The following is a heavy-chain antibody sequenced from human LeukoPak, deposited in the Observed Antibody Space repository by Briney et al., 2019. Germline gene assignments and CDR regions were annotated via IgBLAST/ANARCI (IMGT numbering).Heavy chain of an antibody. CDR3: ARDGRNYDILTGYYYYYYYDMDV. Sequence: SVKVSCKASGGTFSSYAISWVRQAPGQGLEWMGGIIPIFGTANYAQKFQGRVTITADESTSTAYMELSSLRSEDTAVYYCARDGRNYDILTGYYYYYYYDMDVWGQGTTVTVSS. CDR1: GGTFSSYA. V-gene: IGHV1-69*13. D-gene: IGHD3-9*01. CDR2: IIPIFGTA. J-gene: IGHJ6*02.